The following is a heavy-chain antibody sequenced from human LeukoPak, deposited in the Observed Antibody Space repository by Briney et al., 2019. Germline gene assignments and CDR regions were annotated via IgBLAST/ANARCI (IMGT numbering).Heavy chain of an antibody. CDR1: GGSFSGYY. Sequence: PSETLSLTCAVYGGSFSGYYWSWIRQPPGKGLEWIGEINHSGSTNYNPSLKSRVTTSVDTSKNQFSLKLSSVTAADTAVYYCARGGSGYALNWFDPWGQGTLVTVSS. V-gene: IGHV4-34*01. J-gene: IGHJ5*02. CDR3: ARGGSGYALNWFDP. CDR2: INHSGST. D-gene: IGHD5-12*01.